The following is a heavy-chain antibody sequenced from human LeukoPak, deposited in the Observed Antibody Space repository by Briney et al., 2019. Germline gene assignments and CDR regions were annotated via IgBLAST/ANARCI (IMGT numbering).Heavy chain of an antibody. D-gene: IGHD3-22*01. CDR2: ISAYNGNT. Sequence: ASVKVSCKASGGTFSSYAISWVRQAPGQGLEWMGWISAYNGNTNYAQKLQGRVTMTTDTSTSTAYMELRSLRSDDTAVYYCARVMRYYDSSGYYYWFDPWGQGTLVTVSS. CDR1: GGTFSSYA. CDR3: ARVMRYYDSSGYYYWFDP. V-gene: IGHV1-18*01. J-gene: IGHJ5*02.